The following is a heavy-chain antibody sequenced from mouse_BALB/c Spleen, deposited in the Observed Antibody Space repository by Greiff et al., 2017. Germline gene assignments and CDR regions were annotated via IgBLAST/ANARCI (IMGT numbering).Heavy chain of an antibody. J-gene: IGHJ1*01. Sequence: EVQLVESGGGLVKPGGSLKLSCAASGFTFSSYTMSWVRQTPEKRLEWVATISSGGSYTYYPDSVKGRFTISRDNAKNTLYLQMSSLKSEDTAMYYCARDEGDYDYWYLDVWGAGTTVTVSS. CDR2: ISSGGSYT. V-gene: IGHV5-6-4*01. CDR1: GFTFSSYT. D-gene: IGHD2-4*01. CDR3: ARDEGDYDYWYLDV.